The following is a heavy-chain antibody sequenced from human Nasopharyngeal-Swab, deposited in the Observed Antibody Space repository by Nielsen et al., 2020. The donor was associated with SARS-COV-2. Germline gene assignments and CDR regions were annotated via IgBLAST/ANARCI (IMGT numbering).Heavy chain of an antibody. Sequence: WVRQAPGQGLEWMGIINPSGGSTSYAQKFQGRVTMTRDTSTSTVYMELSSLRSEDTAVYYCARGRITMVRGVRSFMAFDIWGQGTMVTVSS. D-gene: IGHD3-10*01. CDR2: INPSGGST. V-gene: IGHV1-46*01. J-gene: IGHJ3*02. CDR3: ARGRITMVRGVRSFMAFDI.